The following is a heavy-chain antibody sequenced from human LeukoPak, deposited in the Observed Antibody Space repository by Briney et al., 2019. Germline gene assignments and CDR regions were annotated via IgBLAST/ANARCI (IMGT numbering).Heavy chain of an antibody. J-gene: IGHJ3*02. V-gene: IGHV4-34*01. D-gene: IGHD1-1*01. CDR2: INHSGST. Sequence: PSETLSLTCAVYGGSFSGYYWSWIRQPPGKGLEWIGEINHSGSTNYNPSLKSRVTISVDTSKNQFSLKLSSVTAADTSVYYCSSYNWNDEFAFDIWGQGTMVTVSS. CDR3: SSYNWNDEFAFDI. CDR1: GGSFSGYY.